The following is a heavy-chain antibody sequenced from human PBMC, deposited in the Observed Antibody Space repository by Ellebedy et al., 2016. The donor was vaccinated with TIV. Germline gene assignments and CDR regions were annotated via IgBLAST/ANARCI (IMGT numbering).Heavy chain of an antibody. Sequence: SVKVSXXASGYTFTGYSMHWVRQAPGQGLEWMGWIIPILGIANYAQKFQGRVTITADKSTSTAYMELSSLRSEDTAVYYCASEGKMGDYDGYWGQGTLVTVSS. CDR2: IIPILGIA. V-gene: IGHV1-69*10. CDR1: GYTFTGYS. CDR3: ASEGKMGDYDGY. D-gene: IGHD4-23*01. J-gene: IGHJ4*02.